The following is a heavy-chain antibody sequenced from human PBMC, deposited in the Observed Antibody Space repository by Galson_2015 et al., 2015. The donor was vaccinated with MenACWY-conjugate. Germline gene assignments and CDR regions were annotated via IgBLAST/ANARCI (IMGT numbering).Heavy chain of an antibody. V-gene: IGHV4-59*01. J-gene: IGHJ4*02. CDR3: ARVSSVHRGGVHFDY. Sequence: LSLTCTVSGGSISSYYWSWIRQPPGKGLEWIGYIYYSGSTNYNPSLKSRVTISVDASKNQFSLKLSSVTAADTAVYYCARVSSVHRGGVHFDYWGQGTLVTVSS. CDR1: GGSISSYY. CDR2: IYYSGST. D-gene: IGHD3-16*01.